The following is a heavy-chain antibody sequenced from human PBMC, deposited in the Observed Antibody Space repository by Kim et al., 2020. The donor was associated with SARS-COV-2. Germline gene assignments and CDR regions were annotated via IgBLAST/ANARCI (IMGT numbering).Heavy chain of an antibody. CDR3: AKTTRQVRWGWFDP. J-gene: IGHJ5*02. D-gene: IGHD3-16*01. Sequence: ADSVKGRFTISRDNSKNTLYLQMNSLRAEDTAVYYCAKTTRQVRWGWFDPWGQGTLVTVSS. V-gene: IGHV3-23*01.